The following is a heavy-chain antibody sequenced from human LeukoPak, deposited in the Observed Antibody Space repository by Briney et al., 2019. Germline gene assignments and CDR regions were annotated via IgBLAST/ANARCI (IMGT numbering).Heavy chain of an antibody. V-gene: IGHV4-4*09. D-gene: IGHD5-12*01. CDR3: ATYSGCYFVY. J-gene: IGHJ4*02. CDR1: GGSISISY. CDR2: SYTSRNL. Sequence: SETLSVTCTVSGGSISISYWSWIRQPPGKGLVWIGYSYTSRNLNYNPPLKSRVTVSLDTSKRQFSLKLTSESAADPDVYYCATYSGCYFVYGGQGILVTVSS.